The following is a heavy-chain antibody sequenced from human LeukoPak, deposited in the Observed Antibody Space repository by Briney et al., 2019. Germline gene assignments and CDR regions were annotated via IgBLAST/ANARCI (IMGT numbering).Heavy chain of an antibody. CDR2: ISGGGGGT. V-gene: IGHV3-23*01. CDR1: GFPFSSYA. D-gene: IGHD6-6*01. J-gene: IGHJ4*02. CDR3: AKEDSSSSRYYFEY. Sequence: GGSLRLSCAAYGFPFSSYAMSWVRQAPGRVVEWVPSISGGGGGTYYADSVKGRFPISRDNAKNTLSLQMNSLRAEDTAVYYCAKEDSSSSRYYFEYGGQGALVTVSA.